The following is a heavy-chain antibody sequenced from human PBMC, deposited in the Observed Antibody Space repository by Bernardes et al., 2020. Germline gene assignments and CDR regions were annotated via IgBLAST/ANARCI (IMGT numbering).Heavy chain of an antibody. CDR1: GFTFSSYG. V-gene: IGHV3-33*01. J-gene: IGHJ4*02. CDR3: ARATEAYGDYALRY. CDR2: IWYDGSNK. Sequence: GGSLRLSCAASGFTFSSYGMHWVRQAPGKGLEWVAVIWYDGSNKYYADSVKGRFTISRDNSKNTLYLQMNSLRAEDTAVYYCARATEAYGDYALRYWGQGTLVTVSS. D-gene: IGHD4-17*01.